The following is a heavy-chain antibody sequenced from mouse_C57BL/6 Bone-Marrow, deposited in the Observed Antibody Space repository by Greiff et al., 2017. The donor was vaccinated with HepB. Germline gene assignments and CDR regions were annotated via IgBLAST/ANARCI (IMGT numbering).Heavy chain of an antibody. CDR2: IWSGGST. CDR1: GFSLTSYG. D-gene: IGHD1-1*01. V-gene: IGHV2-2*01. CDR3: ARILTTVVSHWYFDV. J-gene: IGHJ1*03. Sequence: QVQLQQSGPGLVQPSQSLSITCTVSGFSLTSYGVHWVRQSPGKGLEWLGVIWSGGSTDYNAAFISRLSISKDNSKSQVFFKMNSLQADDTAIYYCARILTTVVSHWYFDVWGTGTTVTVSS.